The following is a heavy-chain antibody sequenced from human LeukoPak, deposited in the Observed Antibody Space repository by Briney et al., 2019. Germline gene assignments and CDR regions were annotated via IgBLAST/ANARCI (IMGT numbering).Heavy chain of an antibody. CDR3: ARLGDSSGYYAFDY. J-gene: IGHJ4*02. CDR2: IYHSGST. V-gene: IGHV4-4*02. D-gene: IGHD3-22*01. CDR1: GGSISSSNW. Sequence: SETLSLTCAVSGGSISSSNWWSWVRQPPGKGLEWIGEIYHSGSTNYNPSLKSRVTISVDKSRNQFSLKLSSVTAADTAVYYCARLGDSSGYYAFDYWGQGTLVTVSS.